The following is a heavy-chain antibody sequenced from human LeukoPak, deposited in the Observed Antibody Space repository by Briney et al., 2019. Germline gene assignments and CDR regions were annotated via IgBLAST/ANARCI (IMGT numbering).Heavy chain of an antibody. CDR1: GGSFSGYY. J-gene: IGHJ4*02. CDR2: INHSGST. D-gene: IGHD3-3*01. CDR3: ARASYYDFWSGYYTVDY. V-gene: IGHV4-34*01. Sequence: SETLSLTCAVYGGSFSGYYWSWIRQPPGKGLEWIGEINHSGSTNYNPSLKSRVTISVDTSKNQFSLKLSSVTAADTAVYYCARASYYDFWSGYYTVDYRGQGTLVTVSS.